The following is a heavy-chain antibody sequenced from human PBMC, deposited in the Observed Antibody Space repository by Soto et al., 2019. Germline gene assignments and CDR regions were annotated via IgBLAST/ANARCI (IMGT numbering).Heavy chain of an antibody. CDR3: SRAPLFLGGTESYLDH. J-gene: IGHJ4*02. V-gene: IGHV1-3*01. CDR2: IDGGNGNT. Sequence: QVQLVQSGAEVKQPGASVKVSCKASGYTFTNYAMHWVRQAPGQRLQWMGWIDGGNGNTEYSQSLQARVTITSDTSASTGYMELYSLRSEDSAVYYCSRAPLFLGGTESYLDHWGQGTLVTGSS. D-gene: IGHD2-21*02. CDR1: GYTFTNYA.